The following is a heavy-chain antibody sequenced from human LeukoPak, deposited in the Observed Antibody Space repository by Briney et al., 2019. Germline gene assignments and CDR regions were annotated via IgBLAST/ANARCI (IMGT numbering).Heavy chain of an antibody. CDR1: GGSFSGYY. CDR3: ERGGDFWSGEFDP. J-gene: IGHJ5*02. D-gene: IGHD3-3*01. Sequence: SETLSLTCAVYGGSFSGYYWSWIRQPPGKGRDWIGEINHSGSTNYNPSLKSRVTISVDAPKNQFSLKLNSVTAADTAVYYCERGGDFWSGEFDPWGQGTLVTVSS. V-gene: IGHV4-34*01. CDR2: INHSGST.